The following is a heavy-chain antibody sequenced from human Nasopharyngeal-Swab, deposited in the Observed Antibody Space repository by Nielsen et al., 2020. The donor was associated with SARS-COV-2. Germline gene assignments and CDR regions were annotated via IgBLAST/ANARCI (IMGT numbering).Heavy chain of an antibody. Sequence: GGSLRLSCAASGFSFRTYSMNWVRQAPGKGLEWVSSISSSSSYIYYGDSMKGRFTISRDNAKNTLYLQMNSLRAEDTAVYYCARGGRNSYGYVDPWGQGTLVTVSS. D-gene: IGHD5-18*01. J-gene: IGHJ5*02. CDR1: GFSFRTYS. CDR2: ISSSSSYI. CDR3: ARGGRNSYGYVDP. V-gene: IGHV3-21*01.